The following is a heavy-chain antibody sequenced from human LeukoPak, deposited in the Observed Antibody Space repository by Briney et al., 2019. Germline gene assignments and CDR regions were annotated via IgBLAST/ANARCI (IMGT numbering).Heavy chain of an antibody. D-gene: IGHD1-7*01. V-gene: IGHV4-39*07. CDR2: IYYSGST. Sequence: SETLSLTCTVSGGFISSSSYYWGWIRQAAGKGLEWIGSIYYSGSTYYNPSLKSRVTISVDTSKNQFSLKLSSVTAADTAVYYCAREAGTTRGDFDYWGQGTLVTVSS. J-gene: IGHJ4*02. CDR1: GGFISSSSYY. CDR3: AREAGTTRGDFDY.